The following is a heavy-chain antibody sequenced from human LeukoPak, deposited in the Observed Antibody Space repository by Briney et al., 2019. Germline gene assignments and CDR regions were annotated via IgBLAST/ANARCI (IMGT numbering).Heavy chain of an antibody. J-gene: IGHJ4*02. CDR3: ARSDTAIGYFDY. D-gene: IGHD5-18*01. CDR2: ISHDGSNK. Sequence: GGSLRLSCAASGFTFSIYGMHWVRQAPGKGLEWVAVISHDGSNKYYADSVKGRFTISRDNSKNTLYLQMNSLRAEDTAVYYCARSDTAIGYFDYWGQGTLVTVSS. V-gene: IGHV3-30*03. CDR1: GFTFSIYG.